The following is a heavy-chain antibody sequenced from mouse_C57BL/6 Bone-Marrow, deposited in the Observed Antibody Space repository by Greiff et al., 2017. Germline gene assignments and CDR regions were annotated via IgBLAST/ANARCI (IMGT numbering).Heavy chain of an antibody. J-gene: IGHJ2*01. CDR1: GYAFTNYL. D-gene: IGHD1-1*01. Sequence: QVQLQQSGAELVRPGTSVKVSCKASGYAFTNYLIEWVKQRPGQGLEWIGVINPGSGGTNYNEKFKGKATLTADKSSSTAYMQLSSLTSEDSAVYFCARDGTTVVATSEYFDYWGQGTTLTVSS. CDR3: ARDGTTVVATSEYFDY. V-gene: IGHV1-54*01. CDR2: INPGSGGT.